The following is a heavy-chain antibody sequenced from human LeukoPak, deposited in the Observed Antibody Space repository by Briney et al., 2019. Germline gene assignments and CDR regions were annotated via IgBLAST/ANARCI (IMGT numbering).Heavy chain of an antibody. CDR2: IYYSGST. Sequence: SETLSLTCAVYGGSFSGYYWSWIRQPPGKGLEWIGYIYYSGSTNYNPSLKSRVTISVDTSKNQFSLKLSSVTAADTAVYYCARTTHILTGYSFDYWGQGTLVTVSS. D-gene: IGHD3-9*01. CDR3: ARTTHILTGYSFDY. V-gene: IGHV4-59*01. J-gene: IGHJ4*02. CDR1: GGSFSGYY.